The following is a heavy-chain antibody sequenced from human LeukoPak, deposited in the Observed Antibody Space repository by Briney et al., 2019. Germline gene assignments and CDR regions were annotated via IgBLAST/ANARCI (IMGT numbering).Heavy chain of an antibody. CDR1: GGTFSSYA. CDR2: IIPIFGTA. CDR3: AADLAGGYCSGGSCYDYYYYMDV. D-gene: IGHD2-15*01. Sequence: ASVKVSCKASGGTFSSYAISWVRQAPGQGLEWMGGIIPIFGTANYAQKFQGRVTITADESTSTAYMELSSLRSEDTAVYYCAADLAGGYCSGGSCYDYYYYMDVWGKGTTVTVSS. V-gene: IGHV1-69*13. J-gene: IGHJ6*03.